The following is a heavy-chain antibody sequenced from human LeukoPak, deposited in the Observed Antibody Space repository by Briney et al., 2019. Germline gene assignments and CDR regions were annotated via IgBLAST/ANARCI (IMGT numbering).Heavy chain of an antibody. CDR3: ARRERGRRGGYFDY. J-gene: IGHJ4*02. V-gene: IGHV4-59*01. CDR2: IYYSGST. Sequence: SETLSLTCTVSGGSISSYYWSWIRRPPGKGLEWIGYIYYSGSTNYNPSLKSRVTISVDTSKNQFSLKLSSVTAADTAVYYCARRERGRRGGYFDYWGQGTLVTVSS. CDR1: GGSISSYY. D-gene: IGHD1-26*01.